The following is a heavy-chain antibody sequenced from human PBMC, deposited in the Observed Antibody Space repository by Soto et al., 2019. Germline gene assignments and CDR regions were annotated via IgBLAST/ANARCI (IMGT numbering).Heavy chain of an antibody. J-gene: IGHJ4*02. V-gene: IGHV4-31*03. D-gene: IGHD1-1*01. CDR2: IYYSGST. CDR1: GGSISSGGYY. Sequence: PSETLSLTCTVSGGSISSGGYYWSWIRQHPGKGLEWIGYIYYSGSTYYNPSLKSRVTISVDTSKNQFSLKLSSVTAADTAVYYCASTTVQLERRGSILVYWGQGTLVTVSS. CDR3: ASTTVQLERRGSILVY.